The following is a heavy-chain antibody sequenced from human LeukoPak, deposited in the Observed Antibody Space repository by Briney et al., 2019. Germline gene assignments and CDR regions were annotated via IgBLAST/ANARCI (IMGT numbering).Heavy chain of an antibody. Sequence: GGSLRLSCSASGFTFGSYAMHWVRQAPGKGLEHVSAISGNGGSTYYADSVKGRFSISRDSSKNTLYLQMSSLRAEDTAVYYCVKVDGEYGSGSYYFDNWGQGTLVTVSS. J-gene: IGHJ4*02. CDR3: VKVDGEYGSGSYYFDN. D-gene: IGHD3-10*01. CDR1: GFTFGSYA. V-gene: IGHV3-64D*06. CDR2: ISGNGGST.